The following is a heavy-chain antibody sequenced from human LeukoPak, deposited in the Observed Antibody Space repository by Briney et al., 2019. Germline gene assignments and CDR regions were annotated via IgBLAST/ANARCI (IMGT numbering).Heavy chain of an antibody. CDR2: ISTTSTYT. D-gene: IGHD2-2*02. Sequence: GGSLRLSYAASGFTVSSNYMSYIRQAPGKGLEWVSYISTTSTYTDYADSVRGRFTISRDNAKNLLYLQMNSLRPEDTAVYYCARDWYCSSSICYTDRNWFDTRGQGTLVTVSS. V-gene: IGHV3-11*05. J-gene: IGHJ5*02. CDR1: GFTVSSNY. CDR3: ARDWYCSSSICYTDRNWFDT.